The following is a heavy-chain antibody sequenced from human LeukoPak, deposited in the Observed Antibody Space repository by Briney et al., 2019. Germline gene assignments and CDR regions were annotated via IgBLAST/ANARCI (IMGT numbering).Heavy chain of an antibody. CDR1: GFTFSSYE. CDR3: ARVPYGSGSYSWFDP. D-gene: IGHD3-10*01. Sequence: GGSLRLSCAASGFTFSSYEMNWVRQAPGKGLEWVSYISSSGSTIYYADSVKGRFTISRDNAKNSLYLQMNSLRAEDTAVYYCARVPYGSGSYSWFDPWGQGTLVTVSS. CDR2: ISSSGSTI. J-gene: IGHJ5*02. V-gene: IGHV3-48*03.